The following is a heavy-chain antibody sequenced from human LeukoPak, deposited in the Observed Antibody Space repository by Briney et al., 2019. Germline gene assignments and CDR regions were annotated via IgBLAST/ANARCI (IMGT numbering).Heavy chain of an antibody. J-gene: IGHJ4*02. Sequence: PSETLSLTCTVSGCSISSSSYYWGWIRQPPGKGLEWIVSIYYSGCTYYNPSLKSRVTISVHTYRNQFSLKLSSVTAADTAVYYCAKNDFRFDYWGQGTLVTVSS. CDR1: GCSISSSSYY. CDR3: AKNDFRFDY. CDR2: IYYSGCT. V-gene: IGHV4-39*07. D-gene: IGHD2-21*02.